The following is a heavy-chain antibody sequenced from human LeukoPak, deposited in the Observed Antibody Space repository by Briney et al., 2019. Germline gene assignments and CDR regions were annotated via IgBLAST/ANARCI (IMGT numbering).Heavy chain of an antibody. CDR1: GGSFSGYY. V-gene: IGHV4-4*07. J-gene: IGHJ4*02. Sequence: SETLSLTCAVYGGSFSGYYWSWIRQPAGKGLEWIGRIYTSGSTNYNPSLKSRVTISVDTSKNQFSLKLSSVTAADTAVYYCARDGCSSTSCYPPYYFDYWGQGTLVTVSS. D-gene: IGHD2-2*01. CDR3: ARDGCSSTSCYPPYYFDY. CDR2: IYTSGST.